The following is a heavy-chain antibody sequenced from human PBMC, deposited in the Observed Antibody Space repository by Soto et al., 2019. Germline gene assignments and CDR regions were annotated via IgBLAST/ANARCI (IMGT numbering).Heavy chain of an antibody. V-gene: IGHV3-23*01. D-gene: IGHD1-26*01. CDR1: GFTVSNYA. J-gene: IGHJ3*02. CDR2: ISDSSGRI. Sequence: VSLRLSCAASGFTVSNYAMTWVRQAPGKGLEWVSAISDSSGRIKYADSVKGRFTISRDNSKNTLYLQMNSLRAEDTAVYYCAKDSGLIVGAYDAFDIWGQGTMVTVSS. CDR3: AKDSGLIVGAYDAFDI.